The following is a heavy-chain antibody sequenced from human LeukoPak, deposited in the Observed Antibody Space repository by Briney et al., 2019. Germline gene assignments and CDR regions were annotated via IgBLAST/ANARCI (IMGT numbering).Heavy chain of an antibody. D-gene: IGHD2-21*02. Sequence: ASVKVSCKASGYTFTGYYMQWVRQAPGQGREWMGRINPNSGGKNYAQKFQGRVTMTSDTSISTAYMELSRLRSDDTAVYYCARDSCGGDCYSAEFDYWGQGTLVTVSS. CDR3: ARDSCGGDCYSAEFDY. CDR2: INPNSGGK. CDR1: GYTFTGYY. J-gene: IGHJ4*02. V-gene: IGHV1-2*06.